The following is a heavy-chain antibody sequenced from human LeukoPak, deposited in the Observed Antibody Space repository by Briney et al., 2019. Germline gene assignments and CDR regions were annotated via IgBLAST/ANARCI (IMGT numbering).Heavy chain of an antibody. J-gene: IGHJ6*02. CDR3: AREQVVVGRGYYGMDV. Sequence: GGSLRLSCEASGFSFSSHAMHWVRQAPGKGLEWVSVMYSGGSTFYGDSVKGRFTISRDNSMNTLYLQMNSLRVDDTAVYYCAREQVVVGRGYYGMDVWGQGTTVTVSS. CDR1: GFSFSSHA. D-gene: IGHD2-2*01. CDR2: MYSGGST. V-gene: IGHV3-66*01.